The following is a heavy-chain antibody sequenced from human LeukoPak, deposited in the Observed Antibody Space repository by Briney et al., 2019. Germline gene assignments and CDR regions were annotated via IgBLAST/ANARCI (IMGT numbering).Heavy chain of an antibody. V-gene: IGHV3-7*01. Sequence: GGSLRLSCAASGFTFRSYWMAWVRQAPGKGLEWVANIKEDESAKHQADSVKGRFTISRDNAQNSVYLQMSSLRGEETAVYYCERDVGESLDYWGQGTLVTVSS. CDR1: GFTFRSYW. J-gene: IGHJ4*02. CDR2: IKEDESAK. CDR3: ERDVGESLDY.